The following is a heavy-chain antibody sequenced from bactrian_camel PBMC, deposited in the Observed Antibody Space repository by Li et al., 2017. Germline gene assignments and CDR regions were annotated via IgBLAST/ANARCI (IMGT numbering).Heavy chain of an antibody. D-gene: IGHD3*01. V-gene: IGHV3S1*01. Sequence: HVQLVESGGGSVRAGGSLRLSCAARGYTYDTYCMGWFRRPPGKEREGIAGLKTSTGTTYYDDSVDGRFTISRDNAQNTLYLQMNSLKTEDSDMYYCAACSNPFFGQGTQVTVS. J-gene: IGHJ4*01. CDR2: LKTSTGTT. CDR1: GYTYDTYC.